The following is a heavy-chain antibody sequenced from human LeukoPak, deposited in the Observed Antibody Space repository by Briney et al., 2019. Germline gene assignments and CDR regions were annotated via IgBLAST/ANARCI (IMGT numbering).Heavy chain of an antibody. J-gene: IGHJ6*02. D-gene: IGHD6-6*01. V-gene: IGHV3-74*01. CDR1: GFTFSRHW. CDR3: ARGSSTSGDYTMDV. CDR2: SNADESTT. Sequence: GGSLRLSCAASGFTFSRHWMHWVRQAPGKGLVWVSRSNADESTTGYADSVKGRFTISGDNAKNTLYLQMNSLRAEDTAVYYCARGSSTSGDYTMDVWGQGTTVTVSS.